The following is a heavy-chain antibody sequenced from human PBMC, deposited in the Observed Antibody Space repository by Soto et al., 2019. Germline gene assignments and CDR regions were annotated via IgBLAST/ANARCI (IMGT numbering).Heavy chain of an antibody. CDR2: IYYSGST. J-gene: IGHJ3*02. Sequence: PSETLSITCTVSGGSISSGGYYWSWIRQHPGKGLEWIGYIYYSGSTYYNPSLKSRVTISVDTSKNQFSLKLSSVTAADTAVYYCANRVMVRGVTDAFDIWGQGTMVTVSS. CDR3: ANRVMVRGVTDAFDI. D-gene: IGHD3-10*01. CDR1: GGSISSGGYY. V-gene: IGHV4-31*03.